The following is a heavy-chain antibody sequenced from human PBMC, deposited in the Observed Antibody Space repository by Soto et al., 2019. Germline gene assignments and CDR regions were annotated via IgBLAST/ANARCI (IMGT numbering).Heavy chain of an antibody. CDR1: GYNFTNFW. CDR3: ARREYSYSRGSFDY. J-gene: IGHJ4*01. CDR2: IDPRDSET. V-gene: IGHV5-10-1*01. Sequence: LKISCEGSGYNFTNFWIHWVRQLPGKGLEWMGRIDPRDSETNYSPSFQGHVTISTAKSVTTAYLQWSSLKASDTALYYCARREYSYSRGSFDYWGHGTLVTVSS. D-gene: IGHD3-22*01.